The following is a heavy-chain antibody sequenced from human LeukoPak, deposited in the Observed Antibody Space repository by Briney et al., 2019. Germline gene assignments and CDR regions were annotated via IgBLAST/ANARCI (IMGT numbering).Heavy chain of an antibody. J-gene: IGHJ4*02. CDR2: IWYDGSKT. Sequence: QPGRSLRLSCAASGFTFSTNGMLWARQAPSKGLEWVAVIWYDGSKTYYADSAKGRFTISRDNSKDMLYLQMSSLRAEDTAVYYCARLLGSYFDYWGQGTLVTVSS. V-gene: IGHV3-33*01. CDR3: ARLLGSYFDY. CDR1: GFTFSTNG. D-gene: IGHD7-27*01.